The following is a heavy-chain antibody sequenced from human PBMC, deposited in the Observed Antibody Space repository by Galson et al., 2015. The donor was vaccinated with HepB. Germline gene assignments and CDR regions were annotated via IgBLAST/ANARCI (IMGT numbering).Heavy chain of an antibody. V-gene: IGHV5-51*01. CDR3: ARSVSYFDP. CDR2: IYPGDSET. Sequence: QSGAEVKNPGESLKISCKVSGSSFASYWIGWVRQMPGKGLEWMGIIYPGDSETRYSPSFRGQVTIPADNSISTAYLQWSSLKASDTAMYYCARSVSYFDPWGQGTLVTVSS. CDR1: GSSFASYW. J-gene: IGHJ5*02. D-gene: IGHD1-26*01.